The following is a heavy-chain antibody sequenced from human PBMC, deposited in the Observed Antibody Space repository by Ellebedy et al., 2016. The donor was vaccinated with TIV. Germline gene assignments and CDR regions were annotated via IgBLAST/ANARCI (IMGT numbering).Heavy chain of an antibody. Sequence: SCTVSGGSINNTNSYWGWVRQPPGKGLEWLGAIFYTGKTYYNPSLKGRVTISVARSKNQFSLNLNSVTAADTAVYFCAKDTIAVAVGDSWGQGTLVTVSS. CDR2: IFYTGKT. V-gene: IGHV4-39*07. J-gene: IGHJ4*02. CDR3: AKDTIAVAVGDS. CDR1: GGSINNTNSY. D-gene: IGHD2-21*01.